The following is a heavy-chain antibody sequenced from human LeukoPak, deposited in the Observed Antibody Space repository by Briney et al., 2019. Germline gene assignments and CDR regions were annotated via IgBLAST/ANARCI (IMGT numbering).Heavy chain of an antibody. CDR3: ARGGYSYGYDYYYMGV. J-gene: IGHJ6*03. CDR1: GGSISSYY. CDR2: IYTSGST. D-gene: IGHD5-18*01. Sequence: SETLSLTCTVSGGSISSYYWNFIRQPAGKGLEWIGRIYTSGSTNYNPSLKSRVTMSVDTSKNQFSLKLSSVTAADTAVYYCARGGYSYGYDYYYMGVWGKGTTVTISS. V-gene: IGHV4-4*07.